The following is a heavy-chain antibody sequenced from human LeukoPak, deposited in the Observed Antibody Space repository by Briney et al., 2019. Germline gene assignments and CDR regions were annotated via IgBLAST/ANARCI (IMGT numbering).Heavy chain of an antibody. D-gene: IGHD6-19*01. J-gene: IGHJ5*02. CDR2: ISWNSGST. Sequence: GGSLRLSCAASGFTFDDNAMHWVRQVPGKGLQWVSGISWNSGSTGYADSVKGRFTISRDNAKNSLYLQMYSLRAEDTAVYYCARDSGWHRFDPWGQGTLVTVSS. CDR3: ARDSGWHRFDP. CDR1: GFTFDDNA. V-gene: IGHV3-9*01.